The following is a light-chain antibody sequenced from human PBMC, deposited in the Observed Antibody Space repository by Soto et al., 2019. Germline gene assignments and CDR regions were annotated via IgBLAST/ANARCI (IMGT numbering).Light chain of an antibody. J-gene: IGKJ5*01. CDR1: QSVSSN. Sequence: EIVMTQSPATLSVSPGESGTLSCRASQSVSSNLAWYQQRPGQAPRLLIFAASTRAPGIPARFGGSGSGTEFALTIRNLQSEYFAVYYCQQYITWPITFGQGTRLEIK. V-gene: IGKV3-15*01. CDR3: QQYITWPIT. CDR2: AAS.